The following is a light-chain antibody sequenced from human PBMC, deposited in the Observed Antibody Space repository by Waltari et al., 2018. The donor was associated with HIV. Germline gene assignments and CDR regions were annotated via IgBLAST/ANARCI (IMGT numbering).Light chain of an antibody. V-gene: IGLV2-14*01. J-gene: IGLJ3*02. CDR1: AVDGADYSS. CDR2: EAT. CDR3: SSYTTTASIL. Sequence: QSALTQPAPVSGSPGQSVTIPCPDRAVDGADYSSLSWYQQRPDRAPQLLIYEATLRLSGVSARFSGSKSGNTASLTISGLQPEDEADYYCSSYTTTASILFGGGTKLTVL.